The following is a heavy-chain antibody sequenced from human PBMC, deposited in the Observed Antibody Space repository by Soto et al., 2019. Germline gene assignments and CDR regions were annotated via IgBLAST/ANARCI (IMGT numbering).Heavy chain of an antibody. J-gene: IGHJ4*02. CDR3: ARDDYYDSSGYRY. D-gene: IGHD3-22*01. Sequence: QVQLQESGPGLVKPSQTLSLTCTVSGGSISSGGYYWSWIRQHPGKGLEWIGYIYYSGSTYYIPSLESRVTLSVDTSKNQFSMKRSSVTAADSAVYYCARDDYYDSSGYRYWGQGALVIVSS. CDR1: GGSISSGGYY. CDR2: IYYSGST. V-gene: IGHV4-31*03.